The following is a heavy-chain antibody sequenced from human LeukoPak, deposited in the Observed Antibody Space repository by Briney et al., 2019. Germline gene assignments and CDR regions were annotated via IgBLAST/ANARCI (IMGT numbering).Heavy chain of an antibody. V-gene: IGHV4-34*01. CDR1: GGSFSGYY. Sequence: PSETLSLTCAVYGGSFSGYYWNWIRQPPGTGLGWIGEINHIGSTNYNPSLKSRVIISVDTSKTQFSLKLISVTAADTAVYYCARDGPGAMADDAFDIWGQGTMVTVSS. J-gene: IGHJ3*02. CDR3: ARDGPGAMADDAFDI. D-gene: IGHD5-18*01. CDR2: INHIGST.